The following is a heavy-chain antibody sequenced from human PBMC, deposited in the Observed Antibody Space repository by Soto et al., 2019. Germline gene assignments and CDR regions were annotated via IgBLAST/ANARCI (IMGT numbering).Heavy chain of an antibody. CDR1: GGSISSGGDY. CDR2: IYYSGSA. D-gene: IGHD3-3*02. CDR3: AREPLISNSYYSGMDV. Sequence: TLSLTCTVSGGSISSGGDYWGWTREHPGKGLEWIGYIYYSGSAYYNPSLKSRVTISVDTSKNQFSLKLSSVTAADTAVYYCAREPLISNSYYSGMDVWGQETTVTVPS. V-gene: IGHV4-31*03. J-gene: IGHJ6*02.